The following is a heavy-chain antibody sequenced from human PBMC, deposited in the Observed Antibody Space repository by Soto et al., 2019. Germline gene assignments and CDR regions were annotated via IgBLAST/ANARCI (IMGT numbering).Heavy chain of an antibody. CDR1: GFIFSDYY. V-gene: IGHV3-11*01. D-gene: IGHD4-17*01. Sequence: QVQLVESGGGLVKPGGSLRLSCATSGFIFSDYYMHWIRQAPGKGLEWISYISGSGRIIQYADSAKGRFTISRNNAQNSLYLKITRLRAEDTALYFCGRDFDGDSRTDFDYWGQGTLVTVSS. CDR2: ISGSGRII. CDR3: GRDFDGDSRTDFDY. J-gene: IGHJ4*02.